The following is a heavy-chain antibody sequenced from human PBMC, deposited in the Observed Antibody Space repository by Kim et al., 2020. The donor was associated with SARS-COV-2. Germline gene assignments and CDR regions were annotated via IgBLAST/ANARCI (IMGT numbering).Heavy chain of an antibody. CDR2: NT. D-gene: IGHD3-16*01. J-gene: IGHJ4*02. V-gene: IGHV1-3*01. Sequence: NTKHSQKFQGRITITRDTSASTAYMELSSLRSEDTAVYYCARDQGDLGDYWGQGTLVTVSS. CDR3: ARDQGDLGDY.